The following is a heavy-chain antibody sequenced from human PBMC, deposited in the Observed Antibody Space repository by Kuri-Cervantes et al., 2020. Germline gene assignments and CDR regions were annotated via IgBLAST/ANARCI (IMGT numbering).Heavy chain of an antibody. CDR1: GFTFSSYG. J-gene: IGHJ4*02. CDR3: AKDDGANSVVVY. D-gene: IGHD4-23*01. Sequence: GESLKISCAASGFTFSSYGMHWVRQAPGKGLEWVSRINSDGSSTSYADSVKGRFTISRDNSKNTLYLQMNSLRTEDTAVYYCAKDDGANSVVVYWGQRTLVTVSS. CDR2: INSDGSST. V-gene: IGHV3-NL1*01.